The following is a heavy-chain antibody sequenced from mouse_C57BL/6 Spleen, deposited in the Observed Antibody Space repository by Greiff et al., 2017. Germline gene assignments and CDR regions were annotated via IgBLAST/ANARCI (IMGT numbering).Heavy chain of an antibody. J-gene: IGHJ2*01. Sequence: EVQLQESGPGLVKPSQSLSLTCSVTGYSITSGYYWNWIRQFPGNKLEWMGYISYDGSNNYNPSLKNRISITRDTSKNQFFLKLNSVTTEDTATYYCARMDDGYYVNYWGQGTTLTVSS. CDR3: ARMDDGYYVNY. D-gene: IGHD2-3*01. V-gene: IGHV3-6*01. CDR2: ISYDGSN. CDR1: GYSITSGYY.